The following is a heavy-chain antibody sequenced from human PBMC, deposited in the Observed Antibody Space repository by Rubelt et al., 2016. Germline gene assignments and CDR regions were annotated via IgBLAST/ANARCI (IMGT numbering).Heavy chain of an antibody. V-gene: IGHV4-59*12. CDR1: GGSINDYY. J-gene: IGHJ4*02. D-gene: IGHD6-19*01. CDR2: IYHSGST. Sequence: VQLQESGPGLVKPSETLSLTCTVSGGSINDYYWNWIRQPPGKGLEWIGYIYHSGSTSYNPSLKSRVTMSVDTSKNQCSLKLSSVTAADTAGYYWARTSSGWYGHFDYWGQGTLVTVSS. CDR3: ARTSSGWYGHFDY.